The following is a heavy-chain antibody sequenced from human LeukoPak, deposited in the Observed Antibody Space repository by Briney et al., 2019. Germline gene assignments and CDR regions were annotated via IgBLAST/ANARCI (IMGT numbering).Heavy chain of an antibody. V-gene: IGHV4-30-2*01. J-gene: IGHJ5*02. CDR2: IYHSGST. CDR1: GGSISSGGYS. CDR3: ARGLSNGPTHNWFDP. D-gene: IGHD2-8*01. Sequence: PSETLSLTCTASGGSISSGGYSWSWIRQPPGKGLEWIGYIYHSGSTYYNPSLKSRVTISVDTSKNQFSLKLSSVTAADTAVYYCARGLSNGPTHNWFDPWGQGTLVTVSS.